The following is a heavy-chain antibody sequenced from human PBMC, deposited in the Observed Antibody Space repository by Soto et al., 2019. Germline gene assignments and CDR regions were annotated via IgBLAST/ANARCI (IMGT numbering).Heavy chain of an antibody. J-gene: IGHJ6*02. D-gene: IGHD2-2*01. CDR2: IIPIFGTA. CDR3: ASAMTRAQYDSLGNYYYGMDV. Sequence: VASVKVSCKASGGTFSSYAISWVRQAPGQGLEWMGGIIPIFGTANYAQKFQGRVTITADKSTSTAYMELSSLRSEDTAVYYCASAMTRAQYDSLGNYYYGMDVWGQGTTVTVSS. V-gene: IGHV1-69*06. CDR1: GGTFSSYA.